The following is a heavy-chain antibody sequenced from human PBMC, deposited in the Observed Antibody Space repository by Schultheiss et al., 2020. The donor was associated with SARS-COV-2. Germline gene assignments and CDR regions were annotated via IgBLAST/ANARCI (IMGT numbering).Heavy chain of an antibody. V-gene: IGHV4-34*01. D-gene: IGHD4-17*01. J-gene: IGHJ6*03. CDR2: INHSGST. Sequence: GSLRLSCTVSGGSISSYYWSWIRQPPGKGLEWIGEINHSGSTNYNPSLKSRVTISVDTSKNQFSLKLSSVTAADTAVYYCARDRRRLPYYYYYYMDVWGKGTTVTVSS. CDR3: ARDRRRLPYYYYYYMDV. CDR1: GGSISSYY.